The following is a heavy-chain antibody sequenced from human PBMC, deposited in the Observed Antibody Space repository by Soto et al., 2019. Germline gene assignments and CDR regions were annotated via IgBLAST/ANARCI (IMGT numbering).Heavy chain of an antibody. CDR2: ISYDGSST. J-gene: IGHJ4*02. V-gene: IGHV3-30*18. Sequence: PGGSLRLSCAASGFTFSNYGMHWVRQAPGKGLEWVAVISYDGSSTYYADSVKGRFTISRDNSKNTLYLQMNSLRAEDTAVYYCAKDPPYDILTGYNYWGQGTLVTVSS. D-gene: IGHD3-9*01. CDR3: AKDPPYDILTGYNY. CDR1: GFTFSNYG.